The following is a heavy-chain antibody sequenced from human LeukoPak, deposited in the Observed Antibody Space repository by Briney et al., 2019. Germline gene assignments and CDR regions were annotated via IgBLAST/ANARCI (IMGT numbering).Heavy chain of an antibody. CDR3: AKRGYCSGGSCYSFDY. J-gene: IGHJ4*02. CDR2: IWFDGSTK. V-gene: IGHV3-30*02. D-gene: IGHD2-15*01. Sequence: PGGSLRLSCAASGFTFSSYGMYWVRQAPGKGLEWMAVIWFDGSTKYYADSVKGRFTISRDNSKNTLYLQMNSLRAEDTAVYYCAKRGYCSGGSCYSFDYWGQGTLVTVSS. CDR1: GFTFSSYG.